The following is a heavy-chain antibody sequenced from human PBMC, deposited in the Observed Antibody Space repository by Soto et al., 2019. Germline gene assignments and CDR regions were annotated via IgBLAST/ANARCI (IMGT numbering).Heavy chain of an antibody. V-gene: IGHV3-21*01. Sequence: XGSLRLSCAASGFTFSSYSMNWVRQAPGKGLEWVSSISSSISYIYYADSVKGRFTISRDNAKNSLYLQMNSLRAEDTAVYYCPSIAPAGTRSYYYGMDVCGQGTTVTVSS. CDR1: GFTFSSYS. J-gene: IGHJ6*02. CDR3: PSIAPAGTRSYYYGMDV. D-gene: IGHD6-13*01. CDR2: ISSSISYI.